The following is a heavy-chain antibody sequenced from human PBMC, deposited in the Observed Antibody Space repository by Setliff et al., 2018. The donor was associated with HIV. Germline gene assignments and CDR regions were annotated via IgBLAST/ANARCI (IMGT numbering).Heavy chain of an antibody. V-gene: IGHV2-5*02. CDR3: AHRPPTYYYDSSVLFDY. Sequence: TLVNPTQTLTLTCTFSGFSLSSSGVGVGWIRQPPGKALEWLALIYWDDDKRYSPSLKSRLTITKDTSKNQVVLTMTNMDPVDTATYYCAHRPPTYYYDSSVLFDYWGQGTLVTVSS. D-gene: IGHD3-22*01. CDR1: GFSLSSSGVG. J-gene: IGHJ4*02. CDR2: IYWDDDK.